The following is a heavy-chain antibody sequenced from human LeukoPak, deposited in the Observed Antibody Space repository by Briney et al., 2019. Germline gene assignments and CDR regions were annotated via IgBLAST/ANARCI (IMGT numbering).Heavy chain of an antibody. Sequence: GGSLRLXCAASGFSFDDHGLSWVRLAPGKGLEWVSGINWNSGSTGYADSVKGRFTISRDNAKNSLYLQMNSLRVEDTALYHCAREKDGSGSYYMSGFDYWGQGTLVTVSS. CDR2: INWNSGST. J-gene: IGHJ4*02. D-gene: IGHD3-10*01. V-gene: IGHV3-20*01. CDR3: AREKDGSGSYYMSGFDY. CDR1: GFSFDDHG.